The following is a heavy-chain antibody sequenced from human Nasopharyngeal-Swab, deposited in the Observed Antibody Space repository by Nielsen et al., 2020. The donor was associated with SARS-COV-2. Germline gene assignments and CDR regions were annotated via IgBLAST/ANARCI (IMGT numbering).Heavy chain of an antibody. V-gene: IGHV3-73*01. Sequence: GESLKISCAASGFTFSDSAIHWVRQASGKGLEWVGRIRSKGNTYATAYAASVKGRFIIFRDDPTNTAYPQMNSLKTEGTAVYYCTRCGGGCYSGRDYWGQGTLVTVSS. CDR3: TRCGGGCYSGRDY. J-gene: IGHJ4*02. D-gene: IGHD2-15*01. CDR1: GFTFSDSA. CDR2: IRSKGNTYAT.